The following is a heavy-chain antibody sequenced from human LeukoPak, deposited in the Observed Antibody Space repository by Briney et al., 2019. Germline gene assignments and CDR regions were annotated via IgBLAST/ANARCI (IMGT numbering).Heavy chain of an antibody. V-gene: IGHV4-34*01. CDR3: AREDSLYVMDV. D-gene: IGHD2-15*01. CDR1: GGSFSGYY. J-gene: IGHJ6*02. Sequence: SETLSLTCAVYGGSFSGYYWSWIRQPPGKGLEWIGEINHSGSTNYNPSLKSRVTISVDTSKNQFSLILSSVTAADTAVYYCAREDSLYVMDVWGQGTTVTVSS. CDR2: INHSGST.